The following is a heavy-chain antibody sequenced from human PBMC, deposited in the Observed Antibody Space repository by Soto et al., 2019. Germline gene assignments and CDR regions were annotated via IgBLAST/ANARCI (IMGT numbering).Heavy chain of an antibody. CDR1: GFTFSDYY. V-gene: IGHV3-11*05. CDR2: ISSSSSYT. Sequence: QVQLVESGGGLVKPGGSLRLSCAASGFTFSDYYMSWIRQAPGKGLEWVSYISSSSSYTNYADSVKGRFTISRDNAKNSLYLQMNSLRAEDTAMYYCARDRFGLPFSVWGQGTTVTVSS. D-gene: IGHD3-10*01. J-gene: IGHJ6*02. CDR3: ARDRFGLPFSV.